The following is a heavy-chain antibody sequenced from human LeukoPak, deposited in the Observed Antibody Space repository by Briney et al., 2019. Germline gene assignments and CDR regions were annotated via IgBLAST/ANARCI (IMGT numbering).Heavy chain of an antibody. J-gene: IGHJ4*02. CDR3: AKGSIAAAGILFDY. V-gene: IGHV3-11*01. Sequence: GGSLRLSCAASGFTFSDYYMSWIRQAPGKGLEWVSYISSSGSTIYYADSVKGRFTISRDNSKKTLYLQMNSLRAEDTAVYYCAKGSIAAAGILFDYWGQGTLVTVSS. D-gene: IGHD6-13*01. CDR2: ISSSGSTI. CDR1: GFTFSDYY.